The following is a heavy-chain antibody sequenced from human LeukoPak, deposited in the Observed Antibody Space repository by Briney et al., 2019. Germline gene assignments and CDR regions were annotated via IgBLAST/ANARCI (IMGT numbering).Heavy chain of an antibody. D-gene: IGHD3-9*01. Sequence: SGTLSLTCAVYGGSFSGYYWSWIRQPPGKGLEWIGEINHSGSTNYNPSLKSRVTISVDTSKNQFSLKLSSVTAADTAVYYCAREGYDILTGYQMNAFDIWGQGTMVTVSS. J-gene: IGHJ3*02. V-gene: IGHV4-34*01. CDR1: GGSFSGYY. CDR3: AREGYDILTGYQMNAFDI. CDR2: INHSGST.